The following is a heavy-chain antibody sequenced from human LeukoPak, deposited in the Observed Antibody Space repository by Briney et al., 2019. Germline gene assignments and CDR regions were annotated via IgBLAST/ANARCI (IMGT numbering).Heavy chain of an antibody. V-gene: IGHV1-69*13. CDR1: GGTFSSYA. CDR3: AREPDCSGGSCYPAANWFDP. J-gene: IGHJ5*02. CDR2: IIPIFGTA. Sequence: SVKVSCKASGGTFSSYAISWVRQAPGQGLEWMGGIIPIFGTANYAQKFQGRVTITADESTSTAYMELSSLRSEDTAVYYCAREPDCSGGSCYPAANWFDPWGQGTLVTVSS. D-gene: IGHD2-15*01.